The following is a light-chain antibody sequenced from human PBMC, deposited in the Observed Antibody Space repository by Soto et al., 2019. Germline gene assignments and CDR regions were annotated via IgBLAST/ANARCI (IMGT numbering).Light chain of an antibody. CDR2: DVS. J-gene: IGLJ1*01. CDR1: SSDVGGYNY. Sequence: ALTQPASVSGSPGQSITISCTGTSSDVGGYNYVSWYQQHPGKAPKLMIYDVSDRPSGVSNRFSGSKSGNTASLTISGLQAEDEADYYCSSYTSGFYVFGTGTKVTV. CDR3: SSYTSGFYV. V-gene: IGLV2-14*01.